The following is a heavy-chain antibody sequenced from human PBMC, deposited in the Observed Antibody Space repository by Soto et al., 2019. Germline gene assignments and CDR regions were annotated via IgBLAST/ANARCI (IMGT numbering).Heavy chain of an antibody. CDR3: ASYDFWNGYHIDY. J-gene: IGHJ4*02. Sequence: PGGSLRLSCAASGFTFSTYAMHWVRQAPGKGLEWVALISFDGSNKYYVDSVKGRFTISRDNSKNTLYLQMNSLRADDTAVYYCASYDFWNGYHIDYWGQGTLVTVSS. CDR1: GFTFSTYA. D-gene: IGHD3-3*01. V-gene: IGHV3-30-3*01. CDR2: ISFDGSNK.